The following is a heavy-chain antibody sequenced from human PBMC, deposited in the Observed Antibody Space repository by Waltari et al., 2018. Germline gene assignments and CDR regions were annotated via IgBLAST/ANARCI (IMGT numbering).Heavy chain of an antibody. CDR1: GGSISSGDYY. CDR2: IYYSGST. D-gene: IGHD3-3*01. CDR3: ARDSPITVSGLIQDAFDI. Sequence: QVQLQESGPGLVKPSETLSLTCTVSGGSISSGDYYWSWIRQHPGKGLEWIGYIYYSGSTHYNPSLKSRTTISVDTSKNQFSLNLSSVTAADTAVYYCARDSPITVSGLIQDAFDIWGQGTLVTVSS. V-gene: IGHV4-31*03. J-gene: IGHJ3*02.